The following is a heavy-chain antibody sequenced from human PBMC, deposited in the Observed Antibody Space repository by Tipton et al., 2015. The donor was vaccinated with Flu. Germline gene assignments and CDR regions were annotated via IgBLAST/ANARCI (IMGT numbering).Heavy chain of an antibody. CDR3: ARFAGGS. Sequence: SLRLSCAASGFPFSNFWMHWVRQTPGKGLEWVAHINQSGSEKGYVDSVKGRFTISRDNAKNSLYLQMNSLRVEDTAFYYCARFAGGSWGQGTLVTVSS. CDR2: INQSGSEK. D-gene: IGHD3-16*01. J-gene: IGHJ5*02. CDR1: GFPFSNFW. V-gene: IGHV3-7*01.